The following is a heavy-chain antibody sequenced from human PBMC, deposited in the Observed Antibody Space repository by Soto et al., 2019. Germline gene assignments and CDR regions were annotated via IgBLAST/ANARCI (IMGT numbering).Heavy chain of an antibody. D-gene: IGHD3-10*01. CDR1: GFTFTNAW. CDR3: ARDFKKGSYLDY. Sequence: EVRLVESGGVLVQPGGSLRLSCAASGFTFTNAWMSWVRQAPGKGLEWVGRVKSKADGGARDYAAPVKGRFIISRDNSQNTLYLQINSLRAEDTAVYYCARDFKKGSYLDYWGQGTLVTVSS. V-gene: IGHV3-15*01. CDR2: VKSKADGGAR. J-gene: IGHJ4*02.